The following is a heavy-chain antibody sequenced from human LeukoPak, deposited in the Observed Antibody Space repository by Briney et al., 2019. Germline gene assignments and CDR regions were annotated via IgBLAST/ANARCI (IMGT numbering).Heavy chain of an antibody. V-gene: IGHV4-59*01. CDR2: IYYSGST. CDR1: GGSISSYY. D-gene: IGHD3-3*01. Sequence: PSETLSLTCTVSGGSISSYYWSWVRQPPGKGLEWIGYIYYSGSTNYNPSLKSRVTISVDTFKNQFSLKLSSVTAADTAVYYCARVVYYDFWSGYPYYYYGMDVWGQGTTVTVSS. CDR3: ARVVYYDFWSGYPYYYYGMDV. J-gene: IGHJ6*02.